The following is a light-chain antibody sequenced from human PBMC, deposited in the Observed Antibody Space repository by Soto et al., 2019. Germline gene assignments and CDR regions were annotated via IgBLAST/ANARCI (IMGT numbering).Light chain of an antibody. V-gene: IGKV3-15*01. Sequence: EIVMTQSPVTLSVLPGESATLSCRASQAVGSNLAWYQQKPGQAPRLLIYGASTRATGIPARFSGSGYGTEFTLTISSLQSEDSAIYYCQQYHYWVTFGQETKVEIK. CDR3: QQYHYWVT. CDR1: QAVGSN. CDR2: GAS. J-gene: IGKJ1*01.